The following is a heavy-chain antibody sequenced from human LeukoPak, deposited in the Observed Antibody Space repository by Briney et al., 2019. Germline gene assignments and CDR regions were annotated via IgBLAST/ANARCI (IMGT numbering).Heavy chain of an antibody. Sequence: ASVKVSCKASGYTFTSYGISWVQQAPGQGLEWMGWISAYNGNTNYAQKLQGRVTMTTDTSTSTAYMELRSLRSDDTAVYYCARDVLLWFGELDRPYYFDYWGQGTLVTVSS. CDR2: ISAYNGNT. D-gene: IGHD3-10*01. V-gene: IGHV1-18*01. CDR1: GYTFTSYG. J-gene: IGHJ4*02. CDR3: ARDVLLWFGELDRPYYFDY.